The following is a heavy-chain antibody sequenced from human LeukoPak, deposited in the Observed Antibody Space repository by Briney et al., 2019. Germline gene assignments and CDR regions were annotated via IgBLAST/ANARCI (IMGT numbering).Heavy chain of an antibody. CDR3: ARDAVNYYDSSGYYYPGDY. J-gene: IGHJ4*02. CDR1: GFTFSSYA. Sequence: PGRSLRLSCAASGFTFSSYAMHWVRQAPGKGLEWVAVISYDGSNKYYADSVKGRFTISRDNSKNTLYLQMNSLRAEDTAVYYCARDAVNYYDSSGYYYPGDYWGQGTLVTVSS. CDR2: ISYDGSNK. V-gene: IGHV3-30*01. D-gene: IGHD3-22*01.